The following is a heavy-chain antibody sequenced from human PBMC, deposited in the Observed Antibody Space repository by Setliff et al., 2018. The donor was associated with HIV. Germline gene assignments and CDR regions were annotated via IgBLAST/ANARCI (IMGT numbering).Heavy chain of an antibody. CDR2: IFYSGIT. CDR3: ARSKTFYDFWGGYYTHGAFKI. V-gene: IGHV4-59*12. Sequence: SETLSLTCTVSGVSIDKNYWSWVRRPPGKGLEWIGSIFYSGITHYNPSLKSRVTISVDTSKNQFSLNLTSVTAADTAVYYCARSKTFYDFWGGYYTHGAFKIWGLGTMVTVSS. J-gene: IGHJ3*02. CDR1: GVSIDKNY. D-gene: IGHD3-3*01.